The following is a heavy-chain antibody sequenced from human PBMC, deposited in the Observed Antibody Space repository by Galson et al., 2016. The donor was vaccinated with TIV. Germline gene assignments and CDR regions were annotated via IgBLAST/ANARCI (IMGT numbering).Heavy chain of an antibody. CDR1: GFSDNTSP. V-gene: IGHV3-66*02. J-gene: IGHJ6*02. Sequence: SLRLSCAVSGFSDNTSPMSWVRQPPGKGLEWVSLISDGGNTYYPDSVKGRFTISRDNSKNTLYLQMNSLRVEDTAVYYCARDRVVDATYYYYYYGMDVWGQGTAVTVSS. CDR3: ARDRVVDATYYYYYYGMDV. D-gene: IGHD2-15*01. CDR2: ISDGGNT.